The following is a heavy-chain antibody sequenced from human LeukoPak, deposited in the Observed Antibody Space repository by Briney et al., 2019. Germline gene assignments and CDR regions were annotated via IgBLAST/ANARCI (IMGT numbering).Heavy chain of an antibody. J-gene: IGHJ4*02. CDR1: GFTFRTYG. D-gene: IGHD4-17*01. CDR3: AKRYGDVDY. CDR2: ISDNSRNT. V-gene: IGHV3-23*01. Sequence: GGSLRLSCAASGFTFRTYGMSWVRQAPGAGLEWVSSISDNSRNTYYADSMKGRFTISRDNSKNTLYLQMNSLRAEDTAVYYCAKRYGDVDYWGQGTLVTVSS.